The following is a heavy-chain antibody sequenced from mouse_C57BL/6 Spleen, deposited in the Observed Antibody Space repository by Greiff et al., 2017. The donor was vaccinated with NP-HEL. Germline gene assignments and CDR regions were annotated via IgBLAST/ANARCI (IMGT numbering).Heavy chain of an antibody. D-gene: IGHD1-1*01. CDR2: IHPNSGST. V-gene: IGHV1-64*01. J-gene: IGHJ4*01. Sequence: VQLQQSGPELVKPGASVKISCKASGYTFTDYWMHWVKQRPGQGLEWIGMIHPNSGSTNYNEKFKSKATLTVDTSSSTAYMQLSSLTSEDSAVYDCAVGYGSTLYAIDYWGQGTSVTVSA. CDR3: AVGYGSTLYAIDY. CDR1: GYTFTDYW.